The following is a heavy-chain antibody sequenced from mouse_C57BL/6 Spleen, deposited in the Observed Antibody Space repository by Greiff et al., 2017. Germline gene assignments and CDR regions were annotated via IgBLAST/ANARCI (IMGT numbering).Heavy chain of an antibody. CDR1: GFTFSDYG. CDR3: ARGRAYYSNYWFAY. Sequence: EVQLQESGGGLVKPGGSLKLSCAASGFTFSDYGMHWVRQAPEKGLEWVAYISSGSSTIYYADTVKGRFTISRDNAKNTLFLQMTSLRSEDTAMYYCARGRAYYSNYWFAYWGQGTLVTVSA. J-gene: IGHJ3*01. D-gene: IGHD2-5*01. V-gene: IGHV5-17*01. CDR2: ISSGSSTI.